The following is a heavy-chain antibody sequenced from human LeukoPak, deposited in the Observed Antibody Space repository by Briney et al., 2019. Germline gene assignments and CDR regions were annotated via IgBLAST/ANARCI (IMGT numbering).Heavy chain of an antibody. CDR1: GGSISSYY. J-gene: IGHJ3*02. CDR3: ARVGFYARAFDI. D-gene: IGHD2/OR15-2a*01. V-gene: IGHV4-59*01. Sequence: PSETLSLTCTVSGGSISSYYWSWIRQPPGKGLEWIGYIYYSGSTNYNPSLKSRVTISVDTSKNQFSLKLTSVTDADTGVYYCARVGFYARAFDIWGQGTMITVSS. CDR2: IYYSGST.